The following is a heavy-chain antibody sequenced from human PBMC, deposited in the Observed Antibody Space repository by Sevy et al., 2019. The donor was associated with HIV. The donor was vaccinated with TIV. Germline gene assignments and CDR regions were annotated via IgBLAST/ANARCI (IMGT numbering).Heavy chain of an antibody. CDR2: IHSGGKI. CDR1: GFSVSSNY. D-gene: IGHD2-15*01. CDR3: AREDIVLGEDNYYGIDV. Sequence: GGSLRLSCAASGFSVSSNYMSWVRQAPGMGPEWVSVIHSGGKISYADSVQGRFTISRDNSKNTLYLQMNSLRAEDTAVYYCAREDIVLGEDNYYGIDVWGQWTTVTVSS. V-gene: IGHV3-53*01. J-gene: IGHJ6*02.